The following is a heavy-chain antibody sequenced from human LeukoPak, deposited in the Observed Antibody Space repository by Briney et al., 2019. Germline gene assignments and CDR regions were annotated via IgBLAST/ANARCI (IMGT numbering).Heavy chain of an antibody. CDR2: ISGSGGST. Sequence: GGSLRLSYAASGFTFSSYAMSWVRQAPGKGLEWVSAISGSGGSTYYADSVKGRFTISRDNSKNTLYLQMDSLRAEDTAVYYCAKDGTTMIVVVYYFDYWGQGTLVTVSS. D-gene: IGHD3-22*01. J-gene: IGHJ4*02. CDR3: AKDGTTMIVVVYYFDY. V-gene: IGHV3-23*01. CDR1: GFTFSSYA.